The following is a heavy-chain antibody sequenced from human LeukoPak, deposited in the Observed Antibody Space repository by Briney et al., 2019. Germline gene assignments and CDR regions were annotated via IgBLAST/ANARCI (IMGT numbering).Heavy chain of an antibody. CDR3: ARDHEGFDY. CDR2: INPNSGGT. V-gene: IGHV1-2*02. Sequence: ASLKVSCKASGNTFTGYYLHWVRQAPGQGLEWMGWINPNSGGTNYAQKFQGRVTMTRDTSISTAYMELSRPRSDDTAVYYCARDHEGFDYWGQGTLVTVSS. J-gene: IGHJ4*02. CDR1: GNTFTGYY.